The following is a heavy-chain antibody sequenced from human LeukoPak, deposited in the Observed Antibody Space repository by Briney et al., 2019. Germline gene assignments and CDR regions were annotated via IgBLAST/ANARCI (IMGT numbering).Heavy chain of an antibody. CDR1: GFTFSGYA. CDR3: ARNQDYGGFDF. V-gene: IGHV3-66*01. CDR2: IYSGGGT. J-gene: IGHJ4*02. Sequence: GGSLRLSCAASGFTFSGYAMSWVRQAPGKGLEWVSVIYSGGGTYYADSVKGRFTVSRDNSKNTLYLQMNSLRVDDTAMYYCARNQDYGGFDFWGQGTLVTVSS. D-gene: IGHD4-23*01.